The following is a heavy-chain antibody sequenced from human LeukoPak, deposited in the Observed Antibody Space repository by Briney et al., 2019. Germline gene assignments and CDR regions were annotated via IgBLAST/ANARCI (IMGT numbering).Heavy chain of an antibody. Sequence: GGSVRLSCAASGFTFSTHGMHWVRQAPGKGLEWVSFMRYDGSSEYYATSVKGRFTISRDNAKNSLYLQMNSLRAEDTAVYYCARNQVEARGDFDSWGQGNLGNGFS. CDR3: ARNQVEARGDFDS. CDR2: MRYDGSSE. J-gene: IGHJ4*02. V-gene: IGHV3-30*02. CDR1: GFTFSTHG. D-gene: IGHD2-15*01.